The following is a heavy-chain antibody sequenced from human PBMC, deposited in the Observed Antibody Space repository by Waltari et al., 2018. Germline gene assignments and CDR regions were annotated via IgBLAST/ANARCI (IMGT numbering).Heavy chain of an antibody. CDR1: GYTFTDYY. J-gene: IGHJ4*02. CDR2: VDPADDKT. V-gene: IGHV1-69-2*01. CDR3: ARTTTFKSLDY. D-gene: IGHD3-16*01. Sequence: EVQLVQSGAEVKKPGATVKISCKASGYTFTDYYMHWVQQAPGKGLEWMGRVDPADDKTIYAEKFQGRGTINADTSTDTVYMELSSLRSEDTAVYYCARTTTFKSLDYWGQGTLVTVSS.